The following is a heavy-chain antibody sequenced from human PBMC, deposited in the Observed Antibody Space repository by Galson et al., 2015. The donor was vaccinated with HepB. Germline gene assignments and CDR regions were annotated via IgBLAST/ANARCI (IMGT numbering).Heavy chain of an antibody. CDR3: ARRVVPAGIVHDRKNWFDP. CDR1: GYTFTAYD. CDR2: INPNSGGT. J-gene: IGHJ5*02. D-gene: IGHD2-2*01. Sequence: SVKVSCKASGYTFTAYDIYWVRQAPGEGLEWMGWINPNSGGTSYAQNFQGRVTMTKDASISTAYMELSRLRSDDTAVYYCARRVVPAGIVHDRKNWFDPWGQGTLVTVSS. V-gene: IGHV1-2*02.